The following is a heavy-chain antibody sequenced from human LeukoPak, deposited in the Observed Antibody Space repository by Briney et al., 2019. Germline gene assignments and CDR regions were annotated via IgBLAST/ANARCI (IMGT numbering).Heavy chain of an antibody. V-gene: IGHV4-59*01. D-gene: IGHD3-3*01. CDR1: GGSITSYY. J-gene: IGHJ4*02. Sequence: KPSETLSLTCTVSGGSITSYYWSWIRQPPGKGLELIGYFYYSGSTNYNPSLKSRVTISVDTSKNQFSLKLSSVTAADTAVYYCARVGRYDFWSGVDYFDYWGQGTLVTVSS. CDR3: ARVGRYDFWSGVDYFDY. CDR2: FYYSGST.